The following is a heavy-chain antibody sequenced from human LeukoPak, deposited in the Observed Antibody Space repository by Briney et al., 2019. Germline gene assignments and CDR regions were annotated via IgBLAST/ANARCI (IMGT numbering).Heavy chain of an antibody. D-gene: IGHD1-14*01. V-gene: IGHV4-4*09. CDR2: IYSSGST. CDR1: GGSIISYY. CDR3: ARHFKHVRSGTQHWFDP. Sequence: SETLSHTCTVSGGSIISYYWSWIRQPPGKGLEWIGFIYSSGSTNYNPSLRGRLTISVDTSKNQFSLRLNSVTAADTAVYYCARHFKHVRSGTQHWFDPWGQGTLVTVSS. J-gene: IGHJ5*02.